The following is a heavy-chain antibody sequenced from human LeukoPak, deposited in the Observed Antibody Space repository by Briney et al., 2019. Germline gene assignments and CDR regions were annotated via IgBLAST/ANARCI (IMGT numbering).Heavy chain of an antibody. CDR2: IYYSEST. J-gene: IGHJ3*02. CDR3: ARDLYSSRTNDAFVI. CDR1: GGSISSYN. Sequence: SETLSLTCTVSGGSISSYNWGWIRQPRGKWLEGIGSIYYSESTYYNPSLKSRVTISIHTSKKQFSLKLSSVTAADTAVYYCARDLYSSRTNDAFVIWGQGTTVTVSS. V-gene: IGHV4-39*07. D-gene: IGHD6-13*01.